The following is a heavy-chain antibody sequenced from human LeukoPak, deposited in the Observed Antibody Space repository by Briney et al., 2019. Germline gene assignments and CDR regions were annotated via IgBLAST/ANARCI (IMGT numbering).Heavy chain of an antibody. D-gene: IGHD5-18*01. CDR3: ARGLGRTAMVTRGGVRFDY. CDR2: IIPIFGTA. Sequence: ASVKVSCKASGGTFSNYAISWVRQAPGQGLEWMGGIIPIFGTANYAQKFRGRVTITADKSTRTAYMKLSSLRSEDTAVYYCARGLGRTAMVTRGGVRFDYWGQGTLVTVSS. J-gene: IGHJ4*02. V-gene: IGHV1-69*06. CDR1: GGTFSNYA.